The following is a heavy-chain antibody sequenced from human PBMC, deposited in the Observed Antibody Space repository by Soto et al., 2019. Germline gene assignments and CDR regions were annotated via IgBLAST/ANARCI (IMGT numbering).Heavy chain of an antibody. CDR2: INHSGST. Sequence: QVQLQQWGAGLLKPSETLSLTCAVYGGSFSGYYWSWIRQPPGKGLEWIGEINHSGSTNYNPSLKIRVTISVDTSKNQFSLKLSSVTAADTAVYYCARGDGDYVAWYFDLWGRGTLVTVSS. V-gene: IGHV4-34*01. CDR1: GGSFSGYY. J-gene: IGHJ2*01. CDR3: ARGDGDYVAWYFDL. D-gene: IGHD4-17*01.